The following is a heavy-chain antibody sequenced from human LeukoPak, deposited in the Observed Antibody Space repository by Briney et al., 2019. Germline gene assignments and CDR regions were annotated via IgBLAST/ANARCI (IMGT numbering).Heavy chain of an antibody. D-gene: IGHD6-19*01. CDR1: GYTFTSYY. Sequence: GASVKVSCKASGYTFTSYYMHWVRQAPGQGLEWMGWMNPNSGNTGYAQKFQGRVTITRNTSISTAYMELSSLRSEDTAVYYCARGPPIAVAVYYYYMDVWGKGTTVTVSS. CDR2: MNPNSGNT. V-gene: IGHV1-8*03. J-gene: IGHJ6*03. CDR3: ARGPPIAVAVYYYYMDV.